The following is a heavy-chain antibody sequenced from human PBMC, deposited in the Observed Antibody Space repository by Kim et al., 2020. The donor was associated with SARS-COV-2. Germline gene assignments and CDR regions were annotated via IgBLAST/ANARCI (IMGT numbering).Heavy chain of an antibody. J-gene: IGHJ4*02. Sequence: TNYTPSLKSRVTISVDTSKNQFSLKLSSVTAADTAVYYCARGRFGELRGYWGQGTLVTVSS. CDR3: ARGRFGELRGY. CDR2: T. V-gene: IGHV4-59*09. D-gene: IGHD3-10*01.